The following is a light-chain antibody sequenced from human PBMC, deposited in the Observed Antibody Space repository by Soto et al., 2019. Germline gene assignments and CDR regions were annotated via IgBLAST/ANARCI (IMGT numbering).Light chain of an antibody. CDR3: SSYTSSNTLEV. CDR1: SSDIGAYIY. J-gene: IGLJ1*01. Sequence: QSALTQPASVSGSPGQSITISCTGTSSDIGAYIYVSWYQQHPGKAPKLMIYEVTNRPSGVSNRFSGSKSANTASLTISGLQAEDEADYYCSSYTSSNTLEVFGVGTKVTVL. CDR2: EVT. V-gene: IGLV2-14*01.